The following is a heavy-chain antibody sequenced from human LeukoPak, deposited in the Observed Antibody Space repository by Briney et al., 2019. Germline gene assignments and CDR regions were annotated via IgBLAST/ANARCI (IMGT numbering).Heavy chain of an antibody. CDR1: GYTFTGYY. CDR2: INPNSGGT. Sequence: ASVKVSCTASGYTFTGYYMHWVRQAPGQGLEWMGWINPNSGGTNYAQKFQGRVTMTRDTSISTAYMELSRLRSDDTAVYYCARDYYDSSGYYHFDYWGQGTLVTVSS. D-gene: IGHD3-22*01. V-gene: IGHV1-2*02. J-gene: IGHJ4*02. CDR3: ARDYYDSSGYYHFDY.